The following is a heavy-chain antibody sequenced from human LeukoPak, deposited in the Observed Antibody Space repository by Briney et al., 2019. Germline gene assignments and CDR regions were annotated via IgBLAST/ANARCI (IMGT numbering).Heavy chain of an antibody. J-gene: IGHJ6*03. CDR1: GFTFSSYS. V-gene: IGHV3-48*04. CDR3: ARSGSRVYYDYMDV. Sequence: PGGSLRLSCAASGFTFSSYSMNWVRQAPGKGLEWVSYISSSASTIYYADSVKGRFTISRDNAKNSLYLQMNSLRAEDTAVYYCARSGSRVYYDYMDVWGKGTTVTISS. CDR2: ISSSASTI. D-gene: IGHD1-26*01.